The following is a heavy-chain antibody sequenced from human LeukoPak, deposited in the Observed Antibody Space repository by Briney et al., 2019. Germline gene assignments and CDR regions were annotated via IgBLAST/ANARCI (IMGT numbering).Heavy chain of an antibody. V-gene: IGHV4-34*01. CDR2: INHSGST. J-gene: IGHJ4*02. Sequence: PSETLSLTCAVYGGSFSGYYWSWIRQPPGKGLEWIGEINHSGSTNYNPSLKSRVTISVDTSKNQFSLKLSSVTAADTAVYYCARGPSKESDYYGSGSYFYWGQGTLVTVSS. D-gene: IGHD3-10*01. CDR3: ARGPSKESDYYGSGSYFY. CDR1: GGSFSGYY.